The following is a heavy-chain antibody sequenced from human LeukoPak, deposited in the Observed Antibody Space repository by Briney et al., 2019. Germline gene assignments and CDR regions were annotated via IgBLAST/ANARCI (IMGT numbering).Heavy chain of an antibody. CDR2: IIPTINRA. D-gene: IGHD5-24*01. Sequence: SVKVSCKASGGTFSSYVINWVRQAPGQGLAWMGRIIPTINRANYEQRFQGRVTITADKSTSTVYMELSSLRSEDTAVYYCARSQTLDSDGYYFQEWGQGTLVIVSS. J-gene: IGHJ1*01. V-gene: IGHV1-69*04. CDR1: GGTFSSYV. CDR3: ARSQTLDSDGYYFQE.